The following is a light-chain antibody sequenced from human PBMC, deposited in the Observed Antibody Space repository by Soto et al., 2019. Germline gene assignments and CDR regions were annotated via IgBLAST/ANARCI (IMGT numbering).Light chain of an antibody. CDR2: KAS. CDR3: QQYNSYSWT. Sequence: DIQMTQSPSTLSASVGDRVTITCRASQSISNWLAWYQQRPGKAPRLLIYKASNLESGVPSRFSGSGSGTEFTLIITSLQPDDSATYYCQQYNSYSWTFGQGTKVDTK. V-gene: IGKV1-5*03. CDR1: QSISNW. J-gene: IGKJ1*01.